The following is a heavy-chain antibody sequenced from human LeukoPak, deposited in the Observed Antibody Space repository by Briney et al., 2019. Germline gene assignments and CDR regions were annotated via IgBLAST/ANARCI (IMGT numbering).Heavy chain of an antibody. CDR3: ARDPWDSSGYPYDY. CDR2: ISAYNGNT. J-gene: IGHJ4*02. CDR1: GYTFTSYG. Sequence: GASVKVSCKASGYTFTSYGISWARQAPGQGLEWMGWISAYNGNTNYAQKLQGRVTMTTDTSTSTAYMELRSLRSDDTAVYYCARDPWDSSGYPYDYWGQGTLVTVSS. D-gene: IGHD3-22*01. V-gene: IGHV1-18*01.